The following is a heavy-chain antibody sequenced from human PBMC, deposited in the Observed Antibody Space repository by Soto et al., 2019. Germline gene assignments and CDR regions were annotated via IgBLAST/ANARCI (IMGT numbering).Heavy chain of an antibody. J-gene: IGHJ4*02. V-gene: IGHV1-69*06. Sequence: QVQLEQSGSEVKKSGSSVKVSCKASGYSFSRHAITWVRQAPGQGLEWMGGIIPVFGTPSYAQKFQGRVTISADKSTNTSYLEVRSLRSEDTAVYYCARGGALSTSWYWGDGLDSWGQGTQVTVSS. CDR2: IIPVFGTP. D-gene: IGHD6-13*01. CDR1: GYSFSRHA. CDR3: ARGGALSTSWYWGDGLDS.